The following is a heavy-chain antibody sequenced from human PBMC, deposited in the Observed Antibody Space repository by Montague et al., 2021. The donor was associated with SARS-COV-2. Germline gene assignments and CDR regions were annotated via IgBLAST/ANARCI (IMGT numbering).Heavy chain of an antibody. J-gene: IGHJ2*01. D-gene: IGHD2-15*01. CDR1: GGSFSDYY. V-gene: IGHV4-34*01. CDR2: INHSGST. Sequence: SETLSLTCAVYGGSFSDYYWSWIRMPPGQGLEWIGEINHSGSTNYNPYPKRRVTISVDTSKNKYSLRLSSVSAADTDAFYCAREDNGDRYFDLWGRGTLVTVSS. CDR3: AREDNGDRYFDL.